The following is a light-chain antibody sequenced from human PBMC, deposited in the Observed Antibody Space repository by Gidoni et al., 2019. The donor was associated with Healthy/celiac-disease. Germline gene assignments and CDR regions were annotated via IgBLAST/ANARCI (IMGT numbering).Light chain of an antibody. CDR3: QSYDSSLSGFVV. CDR2: GNR. CDR1: SSNIGAGYD. Sequence: QSVLTQPPSVSGAPGQRVTISCTGSSSNIGAGYDVHWYQQLPGPAPKLLIYGNRNRHSGVPDRFSGSKSGTSASLAITGLQAEDEADYYCQSYDSSLSGFVVFGGGTKLTVL. V-gene: IGLV1-40*01. J-gene: IGLJ2*01.